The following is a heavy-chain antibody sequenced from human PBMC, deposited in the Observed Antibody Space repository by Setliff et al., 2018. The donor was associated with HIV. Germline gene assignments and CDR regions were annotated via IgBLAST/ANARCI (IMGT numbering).Heavy chain of an antibody. V-gene: IGHV1-18*01. J-gene: IGHJ4*02. Sequence: ASVKVSCKASGGTFTTYDITWVRQAPGQGLERLGWISPYNGHTNFAQKFQGRVTMTTDTATSTAYMEVRSLRSDDTAVYYCARTDYGGNSGGNYFDYWGQGSLVTVSS. CDR3: ARTDYGGNSGGNYFDY. CDR2: ISPYNGHT. D-gene: IGHD4-17*01. CDR1: GGTFTTYD.